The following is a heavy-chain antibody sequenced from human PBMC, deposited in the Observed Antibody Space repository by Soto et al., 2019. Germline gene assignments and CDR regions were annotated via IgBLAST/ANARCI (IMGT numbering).Heavy chain of an antibody. CDR2: IYYSGST. CDR1: GGSISSYY. V-gene: IGHV4-59*01. Sequence: QVQLQESGPGLVKPSETLSLPCTVSGGSISSYYWSWIRQPPGKGLEWMGYIYYSGSTDYAPSLKSRVTISVDTSKNQFSLKLSSVTAADTAVYYCARRWGTYFDFWGQGTLVTVSS. D-gene: IGHD7-27*01. CDR3: ARRWGTYFDF. J-gene: IGHJ4*02.